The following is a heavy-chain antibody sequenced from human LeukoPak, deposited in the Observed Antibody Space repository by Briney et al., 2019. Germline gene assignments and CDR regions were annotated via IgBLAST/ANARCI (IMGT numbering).Heavy chain of an antibody. V-gene: IGHV3-23*01. CDR3: ARDPLLYSSSWPRPRGDY. J-gene: IGHJ4*02. D-gene: IGHD6-13*01. Sequence: PGGSLRLSCAASGFTFSRYAMSWVRQAPGKGLEWVSALSRSGGDTYYADSVKGRFTISRDNAKNTLYLQMNSLRAEDTAVYYCARDPLLYSSSWPRPRGDYWGQGTLVTVSS. CDR1: GFTFSRYA. CDR2: LSRSGGDT.